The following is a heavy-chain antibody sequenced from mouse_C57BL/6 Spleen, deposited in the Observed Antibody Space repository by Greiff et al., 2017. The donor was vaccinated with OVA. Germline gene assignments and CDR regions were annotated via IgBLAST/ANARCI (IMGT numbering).Heavy chain of an antibody. V-gene: IGHV1-15*01. J-gene: IGHJ1*03. CDR3: TRSPYYGSSYWYFDV. D-gene: IGHD1-1*01. CDR1: GYTFTDYE. Sequence: VQLQQSGAELVRPGASVTLSCKASGYTFTDYEMHWVKQTPVHGLEWIGAIDPETGGTAYNQKFKGKAILTADKSSSTAYMELRSLTSEDSAVYYCTRSPYYGSSYWYFDVWGTGTTVTVSS. CDR2: IDPETGGT.